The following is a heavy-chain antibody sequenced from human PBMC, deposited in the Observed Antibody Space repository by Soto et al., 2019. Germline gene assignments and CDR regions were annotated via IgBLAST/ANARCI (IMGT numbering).Heavy chain of an antibody. D-gene: IGHD1-1*01. J-gene: IGHJ6*02. V-gene: IGHV4-61*01. CDR1: GGSVSSGSYY. CDR2: IYYSGST. Sequence: QVQLQESGPGLVKPSETLSLTCTVSGGSVSSGSYYWSWIRQPPGKGLEWIGYIYYSGSTNYNPSLKSRVPISVDTSKNQFSLKLSSVTAADTAVYYCASTPSWNDAFYYYGMDVWGQGTTVTVSS. CDR3: ASTPSWNDAFYYYGMDV.